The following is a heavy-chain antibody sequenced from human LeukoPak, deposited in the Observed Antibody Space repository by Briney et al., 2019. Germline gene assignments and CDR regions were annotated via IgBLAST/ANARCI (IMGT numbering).Heavy chain of an antibody. D-gene: IGHD3-10*01. Sequence: GESLKISCKGSGYSFTNYWIAWVRQMPGKGLEWMGIMYPGDSDTRYSPSFQGQVTMSADKSISTAYLQWSSLKASDTAMYYCARLLTMVRGVPLDYWGQGTLVTVSS. V-gene: IGHV5-51*01. CDR2: MYPGDSDT. J-gene: IGHJ4*02. CDR3: ARLLTMVRGVPLDY. CDR1: GYSFTNYW.